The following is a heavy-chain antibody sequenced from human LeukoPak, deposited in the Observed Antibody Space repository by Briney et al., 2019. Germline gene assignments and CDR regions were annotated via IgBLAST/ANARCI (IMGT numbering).Heavy chain of an antibody. Sequence: ASVKVSCKASGYTFTIYYIHWVRQAPGQGLEWMGIINPSGGTTNYAQKFQGRVTMTRDTSTSTVYMELSSLSSEDTAVYYCARDLTYYYDSSGYRDAFDIWGQGTMVTVSS. J-gene: IGHJ3*02. V-gene: IGHV1-46*01. CDR1: GYTFTIYY. CDR2: INPSGGTT. CDR3: ARDLTYYYDSSGYRDAFDI. D-gene: IGHD3-22*01.